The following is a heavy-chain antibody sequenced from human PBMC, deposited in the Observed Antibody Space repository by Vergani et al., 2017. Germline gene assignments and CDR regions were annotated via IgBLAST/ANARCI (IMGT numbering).Heavy chain of an antibody. D-gene: IGHD6-19*01. Sequence: EVQLVESGGGLVQPGGSLRLSCAASGFTFSSYSMNWVRQAPGKGLEWVSYISSSSSTIYYADSVKGRFTISRDNAKNSLYLQMNSLRAEDTAVYYCARGSLPGDSSGWTFDCGGEGSLATVSS. J-gene: IGHJ4*02. CDR1: GFTFSSYS. CDR3: ARGSLPGDSSGWTFDC. V-gene: IGHV3-48*01. CDR2: ISSSSSTI.